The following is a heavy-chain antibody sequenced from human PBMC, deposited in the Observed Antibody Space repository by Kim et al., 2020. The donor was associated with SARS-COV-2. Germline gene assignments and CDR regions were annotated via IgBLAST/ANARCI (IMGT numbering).Heavy chain of an antibody. CDR1: GGSISSSSYY. CDR2: IYYSGST. J-gene: IGHJ4*02. D-gene: IGHD6-19*01. CDR3: ARQKAVAGTVH. Sequence: SETLSLTCTVSGGSISSSSYYWGWIRQPPGKGLEWIGSIYYSGSTYYNPSLKSRVTISVDTSKNQFSLKLSSVTAADTAVYYCARQKAVAGTVHWGQGTLVTVSS. V-gene: IGHV4-39*01.